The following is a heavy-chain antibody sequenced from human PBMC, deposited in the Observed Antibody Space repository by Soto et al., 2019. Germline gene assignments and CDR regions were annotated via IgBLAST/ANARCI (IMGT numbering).Heavy chain of an antibody. CDR2: IYYSGST. J-gene: IGHJ4*02. V-gene: IGHV4-59*01. CDR1: GGSISSYY. Sequence: QVQLQESGPGLVKPSETLSLTCTVSGGSISSYYWSWIRQPPGKGLEWIGYIYYSGSTNYNLSLKSRVTISVDTSKNQFSLKLSSVTAADTAVYYCARESFYDSGGFHGFDYWGQGTLVTVSS. D-gene: IGHD3-22*01. CDR3: ARESFYDSGGFHGFDY.